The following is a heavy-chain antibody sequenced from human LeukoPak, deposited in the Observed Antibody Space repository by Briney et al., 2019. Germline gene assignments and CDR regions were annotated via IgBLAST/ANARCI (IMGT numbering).Heavy chain of an antibody. CDR3: AKDNEDY. D-gene: IGHD2-8*01. Sequence: PGESLRLSCAASGFTFSSYGMHWVRQAPGKGLEWVAIISYDGSNKYYADSVKGRFTISRDNSKNTLYLQMNSLRAEDTAVYYCAKDNEDYWGQGTLVTVSS. V-gene: IGHV3-30*18. J-gene: IGHJ4*02. CDR2: ISYDGSNK. CDR1: GFTFSSYG.